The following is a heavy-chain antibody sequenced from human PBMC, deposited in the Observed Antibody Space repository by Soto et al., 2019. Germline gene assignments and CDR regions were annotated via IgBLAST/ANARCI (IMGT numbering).Heavy chain of an antibody. CDR2: IDWDDDK. CDR3: ARIGGYDFWSGYNRIYYYYGMDV. V-gene: IGHV2-70*01. CDR1: GFSLSTSGMC. J-gene: IGHJ6*02. D-gene: IGHD3-3*01. Sequence: ASGPTLVNPTQTLTLTCTFSGFSLSTSGMCVSWIRQPPGKALEWLALIDWDDDKYYSTSLKTRLTISKDTSKNQVVLTMTNMDPVDTATYYCARIGGYDFWSGYNRIYYYYGMDVWGQGTTVTVSS.